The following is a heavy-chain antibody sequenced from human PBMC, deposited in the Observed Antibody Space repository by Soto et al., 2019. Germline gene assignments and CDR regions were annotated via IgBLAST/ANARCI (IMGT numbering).Heavy chain of an antibody. V-gene: IGHV3-30-3*01. CDR3: ARAFEYNSGWYWHFDL. J-gene: IGHJ2*01. CDR1: GFTFSSYA. D-gene: IGHD6-19*01. Sequence: GGSLRLSCAASGFTFSSYAMHWVRQAPGKGLEWVAVISYDGSNKYYADSVKGRFTISRDNSKNTLYLQMNSLRAEDTAVYYCARAFEYNSGWYWHFDLWGRGTLVTVSS. CDR2: ISYDGSNK.